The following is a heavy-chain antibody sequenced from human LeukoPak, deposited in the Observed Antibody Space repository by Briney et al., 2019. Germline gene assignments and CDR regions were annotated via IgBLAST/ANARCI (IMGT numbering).Heavy chain of an antibody. V-gene: IGHV3-30*18. Sequence: GGSLRLSCAASGFTFSSYGMHWVRQAPGKGLEWVALISYDGSNKYYADSVKGRFTISRDNSKSALYLQMNSLRSEDTAMYHCVKEGSHSDGGHSPTFDSWGLGTLVTVSS. CDR1: GFTFSSYG. CDR3: VKEGSHSDGGHSPTFDS. D-gene: IGHD5-24*01. CDR2: ISYDGSNK. J-gene: IGHJ4*02.